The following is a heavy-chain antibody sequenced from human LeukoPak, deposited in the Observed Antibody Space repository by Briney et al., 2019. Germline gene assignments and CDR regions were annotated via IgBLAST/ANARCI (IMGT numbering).Heavy chain of an antibody. J-gene: IGHJ5*02. CDR3: ARVGPDYDILTGYYHGNWFAP. CDR2: INHSGST. D-gene: IGHD3-9*01. Sequence: SETLSLTCAVYGGSFSGYYWSWVRQPPGKGLEWIGEINHSGSTNYNPSLKSRVTISVDTSKNQFSLKLSSVTAADTAVYYCARVGPDYDILTGYYHGNWFAPWGQGTLVTVSS. CDR1: GGSFSGYY. V-gene: IGHV4-34*01.